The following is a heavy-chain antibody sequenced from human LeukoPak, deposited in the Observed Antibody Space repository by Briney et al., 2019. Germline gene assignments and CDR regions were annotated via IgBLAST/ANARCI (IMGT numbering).Heavy chain of an antibody. V-gene: IGHV1-18*01. Sequence: ASVKVSCKASGYSFSIYGITWARQAPGQGLEYLGWISASDGTTNYAQKVQDRVTMTTDTSTSTAYLELRCLRSEDTAVYYCARCGAAVTTHFSHWGQGTLVTVSS. CDR2: ISASDGTT. J-gene: IGHJ4*02. D-gene: IGHD4-17*01. CDR3: ARCGAAVTTHFSH. CDR1: GYSFSIYG.